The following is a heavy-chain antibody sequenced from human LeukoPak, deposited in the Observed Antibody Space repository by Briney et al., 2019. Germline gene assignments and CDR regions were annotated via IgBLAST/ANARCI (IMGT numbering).Heavy chain of an antibody. CDR2: ISSSSSYI. CDR3: ARGDNSGSYPGAFDI. D-gene: IGHD1-26*01. Sequence: GGSLRVSCAASGFTFSSYSMNWVRQAPGKGLKWVSSISSSSSYIYYANSVKGRFTISRDNAKNSLYLQMNSLRAEDTAVYYCARGDNSGSYPGAFDIWGQGTMVTVSS. J-gene: IGHJ3*02. V-gene: IGHV3-21*01. CDR1: GFTFSSYS.